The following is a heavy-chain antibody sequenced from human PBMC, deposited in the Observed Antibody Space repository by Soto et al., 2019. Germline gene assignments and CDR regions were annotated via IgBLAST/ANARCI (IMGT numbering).Heavy chain of an antibody. CDR1: GGSITTYY. CDR2: ICSRGST. D-gene: IGHD6-19*01. Sequence: SESLSLTCTVSGGSITTYYWSWIRQPPGKGLEWIGYICSRGSTSYNPSLKSRVTISVDTSKNQFSLKLRSVTAADTAVYYCASDRSSGGDQGYGMDAWGQGTTVTVS. CDR3: ASDRSSGGDQGYGMDA. J-gene: IGHJ6*02. V-gene: IGHV4-59*01.